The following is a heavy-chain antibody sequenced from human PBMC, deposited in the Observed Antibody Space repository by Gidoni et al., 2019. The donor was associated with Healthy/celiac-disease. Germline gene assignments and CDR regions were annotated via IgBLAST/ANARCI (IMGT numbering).Heavy chain of an antibody. CDR3: AKDIRDCSGGSCYSDYYYYYGMDV. Sequence: EVQLVESGGGLVQPGRSLRLSCAASGFTFDDYAMHWVRPAPGKGLEWVSGISWNSGSIGYADSVKGRFTISRDNAKNSLYLQMNSLRAEDTALYYCAKDIRDCSGGSCYSDYYYYYGMDVWGQGTTVTVSS. CDR2: ISWNSGSI. D-gene: IGHD2-15*01. CDR1: GFTFDDYA. J-gene: IGHJ6*02. V-gene: IGHV3-9*01.